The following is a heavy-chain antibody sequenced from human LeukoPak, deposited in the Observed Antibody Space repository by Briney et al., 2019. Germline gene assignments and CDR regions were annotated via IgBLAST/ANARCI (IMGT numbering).Heavy chain of an antibody. CDR3: AIDSVLGILPDY. V-gene: IGHV1-46*01. J-gene: IGHJ4*02. D-gene: IGHD2-15*01. CDR1: GYTFTIYY. CDR2: INPSGGST. Sequence: ASVKVSCKASGYTFTIYYMHWVRQAPGQGLEWMGIINPSGGSTSYAQKFQGRVTMTRDTSTSTVYMELSSLRSEDTAVYYCAIDSVLGILPDYWGQGTLVTVSS.